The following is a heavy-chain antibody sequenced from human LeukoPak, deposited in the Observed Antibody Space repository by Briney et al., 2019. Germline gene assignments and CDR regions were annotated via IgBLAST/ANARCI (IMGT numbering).Heavy chain of an antibody. J-gene: IGHJ4*02. V-gene: IGHV3-30*02. CDR1: GFTFSSSH. Sequence: GGSLRLSCAASGFTFSSSHMHWVRQATGKGLEWMAFIRSDESNKYYANSAKGRFTISRDNSKNTLFLQMSSLRPEDTALYYCAIELVPPFPKWGQGTLVTVSS. CDR2: IRSDESNK. D-gene: IGHD2-8*01. CDR3: AIELVPPFPK.